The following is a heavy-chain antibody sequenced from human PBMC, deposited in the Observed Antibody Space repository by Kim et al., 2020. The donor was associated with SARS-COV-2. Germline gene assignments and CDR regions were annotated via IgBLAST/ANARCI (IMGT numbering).Heavy chain of an antibody. Sequence: GGSLRLSCSASGFIVNSYAMSWVRQAPGKGLEWVSTLSVGGGTFYADSVKGRFTISRDTSKNTLYLQMNSLRGEDTAVYYCAKRGSSGRWYPEHVWGQGTLVTVSS. J-gene: IGHJ4*02. CDR3: AKRGSSGRWYPEHV. V-gene: IGHV3-23*01. CDR2: LSVGGGT. CDR1: GFIVNSYA. D-gene: IGHD6-13*01.